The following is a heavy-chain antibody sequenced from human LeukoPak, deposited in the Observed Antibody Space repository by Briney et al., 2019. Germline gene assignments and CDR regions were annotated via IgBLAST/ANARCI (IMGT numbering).Heavy chain of an antibody. J-gene: IGHJ3*01. V-gene: IGHV3-74*01. D-gene: IGHD1-14*01. Sequence: GGSLRLSCAASGFTFSSYWMHWVRQAPGKGLVWVSRINSDGSSTIHADSVKGRFTISRDNAKNTLYLQMDSLRAEDTAIYYCAKCRTSCQGNGFDVWGQGTVVTVSS. CDR2: INSDGSST. CDR1: GFTFSSYW. CDR3: AKCRTSCQGNGFDV.